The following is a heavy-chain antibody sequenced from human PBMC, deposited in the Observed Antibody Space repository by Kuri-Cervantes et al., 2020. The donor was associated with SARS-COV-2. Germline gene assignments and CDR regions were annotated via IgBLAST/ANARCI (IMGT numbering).Heavy chain of an antibody. CDR1: GFSLSNARMG. D-gene: IGHD3-9*01. Sequence: SGPTLVKPTETLTLTCTVSGFSLSNARMGVSWIRQPPGKALEWLAHIFSNDEKSYSTSLKSRLTISKDTSKSQVVLTMTNMDPVDTATYYCARCLRYFGWLLYSDYYYYMDVWGKGTTVTVSS. CDR3: ARCLRYFGWLLYSDYYYYMDV. CDR2: IFSNDEK. V-gene: IGHV2-26*01. J-gene: IGHJ6*03.